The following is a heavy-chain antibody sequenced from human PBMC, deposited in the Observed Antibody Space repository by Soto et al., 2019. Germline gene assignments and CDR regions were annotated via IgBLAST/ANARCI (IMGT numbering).Heavy chain of an antibody. CDR2: ISYDGSDK. CDR1: GFTYTDFA. J-gene: IGHJ6*04. D-gene: IGHD5-12*01. Sequence: VQLVESGGGEVQPGRSLRLSCAASGFTYTDFALHWVRQAPGKGLEWVAIISYDGSDKYYADSVKGRFAISRDNPKNTLYVEMYRLRPEDTVVYCCARRAWDSCCARDVLGDGTAVTVFS. V-gene: IGHV3-30*09. CDR3: ARRAWDSCCARDV.